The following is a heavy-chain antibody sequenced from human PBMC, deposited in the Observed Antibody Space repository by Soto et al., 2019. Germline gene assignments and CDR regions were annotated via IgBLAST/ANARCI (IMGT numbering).Heavy chain of an antibody. Sequence: QVQLQEAGPGLVRPAETLALICSVSTDSMRTYSWTWIRQSPGKGLEWIGYVYHTGRTEYNPSRESRVTISIDTSKKHSSLQLTSVTAADTAVYFCARDDTTGLLEFWGQGTLVTVSS. CDR2: VYHTGRT. J-gene: IGHJ4*02. CDR3: ARDDTTGLLEF. V-gene: IGHV4-4*08. CDR1: TDSMRTYS.